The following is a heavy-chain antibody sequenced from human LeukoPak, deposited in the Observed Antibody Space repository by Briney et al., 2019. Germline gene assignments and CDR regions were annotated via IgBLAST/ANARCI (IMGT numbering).Heavy chain of an antibody. CDR2: ISSSSSYI. CDR3: VRDPSVAADDY. V-gene: IGHV3-21*01. CDR1: GFTFSSYS. Sequence: GGSLRLSCAASGFTFSSYSMNWVRQAPGKGLEWVSSISSSSSYIYYADSVKGRFTISRDNAKNSLYLQMNSLRAEDTAIYYCVRDPSVAADDYWGQGTLVTVSS. D-gene: IGHD6-19*01. J-gene: IGHJ4*02.